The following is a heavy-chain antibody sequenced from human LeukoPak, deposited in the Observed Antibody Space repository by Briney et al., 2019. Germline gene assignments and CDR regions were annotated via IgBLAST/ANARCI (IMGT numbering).Heavy chain of an antibody. CDR3: ARGGGVRALPTY. J-gene: IGHJ4*02. V-gene: IGHV4-34*01. CDR1: GGSFSGYY. D-gene: IGHD3-10*01. CDR2: INHSGST. Sequence: PSETLSLTCAVYGGSFSGYYWSWIRQPPGKGLEWIGEINHSGSTNYNPSLKSRVTISVDTSKNHFSLKLSSVTAADTAVYYCARGGGVRALPTYWGQGTLVTVSS.